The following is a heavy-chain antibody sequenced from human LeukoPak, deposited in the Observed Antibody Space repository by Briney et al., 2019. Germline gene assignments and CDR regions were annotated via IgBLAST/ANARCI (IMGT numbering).Heavy chain of an antibody. Sequence: ASVKVSCKASGYTFTSYYMHWVRQAPGQGLEWMGGIIPIFGTANYAQKFQGRVTITADESTSTAYMELSSLRSEDTAVYYCARDRGVVPAARDDYYYYMDVWGKGTTVTVSS. V-gene: IGHV1-69*13. CDR2: IIPIFGTA. CDR3: ARDRGVVPAARDDYYYYMDV. CDR1: GYTFTSYY. D-gene: IGHD2-2*01. J-gene: IGHJ6*03.